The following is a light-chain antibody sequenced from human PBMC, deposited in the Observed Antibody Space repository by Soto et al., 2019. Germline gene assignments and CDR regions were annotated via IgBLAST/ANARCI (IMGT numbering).Light chain of an antibody. CDR3: QQRSNWPRT. Sequence: ETVMTQSPAPLSVSPGERATLSCWAIQSVNSNLAWYQQKLGQAPRVLIYGASTRATGIPARFSGSGSGTDFTLTISSLEPEDFAVYYCQQRSNWPRTFGQGTRLEIK. V-gene: IGKV3-15*01. CDR2: GAS. J-gene: IGKJ5*01. CDR1: QSVNSN.